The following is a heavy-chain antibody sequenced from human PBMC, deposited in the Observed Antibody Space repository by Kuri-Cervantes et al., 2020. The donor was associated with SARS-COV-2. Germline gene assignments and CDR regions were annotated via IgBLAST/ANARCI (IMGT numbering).Heavy chain of an antibody. D-gene: IGHD2-21*02. CDR2: LNPETGNT. V-gene: IGHV1-8*02. J-gene: IGHJ3*02. CDR3: ARDSGDWNPDGLDI. Sequence: ASVKVSCKASGYSFTSYDINWVRQAAGQGLEWMGWLNPETGNTGIAKKFQGRVTMTTDTSINTAYMEVSSLTFEDTALYYCARDSGDWNPDGLDIWGQGTMVTVSS. CDR1: GYSFTSYD.